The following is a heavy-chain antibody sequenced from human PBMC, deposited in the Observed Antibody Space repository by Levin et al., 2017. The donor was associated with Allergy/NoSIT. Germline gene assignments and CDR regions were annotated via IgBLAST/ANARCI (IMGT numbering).Heavy chain of an antibody. J-gene: IGHJ4*02. CDR1: GFTFSSYA. CDR3: AKEVGPIYGDYEIDY. CDR2: ISGSGGST. D-gene: IGHD4-17*01. V-gene: IGHV3-23*01. Sequence: GESLKISCAASGFTFSSYAMSWVRQAPGKGLEWVSAISGSGGSTYYADSVKGRFTISRDNSKNTLYLQMNSLRAEDTAVYYCAKEVGPIYGDYEIDYWGQGTLVTVSS.